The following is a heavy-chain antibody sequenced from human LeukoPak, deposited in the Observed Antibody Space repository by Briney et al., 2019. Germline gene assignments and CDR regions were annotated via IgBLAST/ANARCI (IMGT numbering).Heavy chain of an antibody. CDR2: IIPIFGTA. CDR3: ARTGDDFWSGYRQFDY. V-gene: IGHV1-69*06. Sequence: GASVKVSCKASGGTFISYAISWVRRAPGQGLEWMGGIIPIFGTANYAQKFQGRVTITADKSTSTAYMELSSLRSDDTAVYYCARTGDDFWSGYRQFDYWGQGTLVTVSS. D-gene: IGHD3-3*01. CDR1: GGTFISYA. J-gene: IGHJ4*02.